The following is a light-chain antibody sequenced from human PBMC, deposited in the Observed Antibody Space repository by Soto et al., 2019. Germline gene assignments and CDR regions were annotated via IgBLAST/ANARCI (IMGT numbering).Light chain of an antibody. CDR2: GAS. CDR1: QSVSGN. CDR3: QQYNNWPRT. J-gene: IGKJ1*01. Sequence: EIVMTQSPATLSVSPGERATLSCRASQSVSGNLAWYQQKPGQAPRLLIYGASTRPTGIPARFSGSGSGTEFTLTISSLQTGDFAAYYWQQYNNWPRTFGQGTKVEIK. V-gene: IGKV3-15*01.